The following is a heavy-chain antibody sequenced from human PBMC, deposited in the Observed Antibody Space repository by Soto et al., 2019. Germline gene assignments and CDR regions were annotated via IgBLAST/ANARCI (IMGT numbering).Heavy chain of an antibody. CDR2: IIPIFGTA. Sequence: QVQLVQSGAEVKKPGSSVKVSCKASGGTFSSYAISWVRQAPGQGLEWMGGIIPIFGTANYEQKFQGRVTITADESTSTAYMELSSLRSEDTAVYYCARDRVVVTAIQNDAFDIWGQGTMVTVSS. V-gene: IGHV1-69*01. CDR3: ARDRVVVTAIQNDAFDI. D-gene: IGHD2-21*02. CDR1: GGTFSSYA. J-gene: IGHJ3*02.